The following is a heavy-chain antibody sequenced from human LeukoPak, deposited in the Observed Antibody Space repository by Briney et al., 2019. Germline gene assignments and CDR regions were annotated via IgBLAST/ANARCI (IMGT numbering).Heavy chain of an antibody. CDR3: ARGPVLGATVSAFDI. CDR2: IIPIFGTA. V-gene: IGHV1-69*01. J-gene: IGHJ3*02. CDR1: GGTFSSYA. D-gene: IGHD1-26*01. Sequence: GASVKVSFKASGGTFSSYAISWVRQAPGQGLEWMGGIIPIFGTADYAQKFQGRVTITADESTSTAYMELSSLRSEDTAVYYCARGPVLGATVSAFDIWGQGTMVTVSS.